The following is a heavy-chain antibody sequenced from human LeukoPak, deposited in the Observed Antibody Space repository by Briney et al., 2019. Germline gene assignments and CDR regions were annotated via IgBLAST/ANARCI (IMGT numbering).Heavy chain of an antibody. CDR1: GYTFTSYG. Sequence: ASVKVSCKASGYTFTSYGISWVRQAPGQGLEWMGWISAYNGNTNYAQKLQGRVTMTTDTSTSTAYMELRSLRSDDTAVCYCARISYCSSTSCYPYDYWGQGTLVTVSS. D-gene: IGHD2-2*01. V-gene: IGHV1-18*01. CDR2: ISAYNGNT. J-gene: IGHJ4*02. CDR3: ARISYCSSTSCYPYDY.